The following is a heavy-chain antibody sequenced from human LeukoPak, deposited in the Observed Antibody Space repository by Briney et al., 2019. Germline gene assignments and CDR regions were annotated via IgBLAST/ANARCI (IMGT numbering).Heavy chain of an antibody. D-gene: IGHD2-2*01. Sequence: SVKVSCKASGGTFSSYAISWVRQAPGQGLEWMGGIIPIFGTANYAQEFQGRVTITTDESTSTAYMELSSLRSEDTAVYYCARGLGYCSSTSCRNWFDPWGQGTLVTVSS. CDR3: ARGLGYCSSTSCRNWFDP. J-gene: IGHJ5*02. V-gene: IGHV1-69*05. CDR2: IIPIFGTA. CDR1: GGTFSSYA.